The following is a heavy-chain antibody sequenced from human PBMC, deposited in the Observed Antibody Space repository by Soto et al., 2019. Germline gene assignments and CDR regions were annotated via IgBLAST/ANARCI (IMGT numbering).Heavy chain of an antibody. V-gene: IGHV3-30-3*01. CDR2: MSYDGSNK. CDR1: GFIFSDYA. Sequence: GGSLGLSCAASGFIFSDYAMYWVRQAPGKALEWVAIMSYDGSNKCYADSVKGRFTISKDNSKNMLYLQMDSLRVEDTAIYYCARDSPPDYWGQGTLVTVSS. CDR3: ARDSPPDY. J-gene: IGHJ4*02.